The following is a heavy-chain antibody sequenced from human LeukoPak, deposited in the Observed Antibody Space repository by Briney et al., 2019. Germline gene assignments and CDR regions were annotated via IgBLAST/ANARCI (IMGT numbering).Heavy chain of an antibody. D-gene: IGHD3-22*01. CDR2: ISGSGGST. J-gene: IGHJ4*02. Sequence: PGGSLRLSCAASGFTFSSYAMSWVRQAPGKGLEWVSAISGSGGSTYYADSVKGRLTISRDNSKNTLYLQMNSLRAEDTAVYYCAKVDSKYYYDSSGYYVRFDYWGQGTLVTVSS. V-gene: IGHV3-23*01. CDR3: AKVDSKYYYDSSGYYVRFDY. CDR1: GFTFSSYA.